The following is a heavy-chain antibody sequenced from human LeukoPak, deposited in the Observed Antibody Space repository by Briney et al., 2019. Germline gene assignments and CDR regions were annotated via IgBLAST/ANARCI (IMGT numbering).Heavy chain of an antibody. CDR1: GFAFSTYS. D-gene: IGHD2-15*01. J-gene: IGHJ3*02. CDR2: MSGGSDDI. Sequence: SGGSLRLSCAASGFAFSTYSMGWVRQAPGKGLEWVSSMSGGSDDIYYAESLKGRFTMSRDNAKNSLYLQMNGLRAEDTALYYCARGGRYCSGGTCYGTFDIWGQGTTVTVSS. V-gene: IGHV3-21*01. CDR3: ARGGRYCSGGTCYGTFDI.